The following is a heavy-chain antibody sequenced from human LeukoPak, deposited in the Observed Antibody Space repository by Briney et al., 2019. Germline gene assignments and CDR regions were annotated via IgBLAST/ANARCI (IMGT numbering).Heavy chain of an antibody. J-gene: IGHJ6*03. CDR2: INYGQNT. Sequence: SDTLSLTCAVFGGSLTDYYWGWIRQPPGKGLEWIGEINYGQNTNFNPSLKSRVTISLDTSKNQFSLKLSSVTAADTAVFYCARRKSIYYYMDVWGKGTTVTVSS. V-gene: IGHV4-34*01. CDR1: GGSLTDYY. CDR3: ARRKSIYYYMDV.